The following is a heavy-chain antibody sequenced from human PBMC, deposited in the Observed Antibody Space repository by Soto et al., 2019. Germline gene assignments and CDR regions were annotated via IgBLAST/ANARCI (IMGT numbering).Heavy chain of an antibody. Sequence: QVPLVQSGAEVKKPGSSVTVSCKASGGTFSSYAIHWVRQAPGQGLEWMGGIIPMYGPATYAQRFQGRVTITADESTTTVYMELTSLTSQDTAVYYCARFTSMVRGVIDNWFDTWGHGTLVTVSS. CDR2: IIPMYGPA. J-gene: IGHJ5*01. V-gene: IGHV1-69*01. CDR1: GGTFSSYA. CDR3: ARFTSMVRGVIDNWFDT. D-gene: IGHD3-10*01.